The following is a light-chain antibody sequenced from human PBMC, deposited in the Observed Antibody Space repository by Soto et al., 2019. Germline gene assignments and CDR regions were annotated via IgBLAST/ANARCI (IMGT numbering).Light chain of an antibody. CDR3: MQALQTPRT. V-gene: IGKV2-28*01. CDR2: LGS. CDR1: QSLLHSNGYNY. Sequence: DIVMTQSPLSLPVTPGEPASISCRSSQSLLHSNGYNYLDWYLQKPGQSPQLLIYLGSNRSSGVPDRFSGSGSGTDFTLNISRVEAEDVGVYYCMQALQTPRTFGQGTKVYIK. J-gene: IGKJ1*01.